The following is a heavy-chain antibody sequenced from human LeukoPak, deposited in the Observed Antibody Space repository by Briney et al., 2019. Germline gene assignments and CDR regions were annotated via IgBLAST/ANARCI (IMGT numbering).Heavy chain of an antibody. CDR1: GGSISSGGYS. CDR3: ARGRGYSFDRLDY. V-gene: IGHV4-30-2*01. J-gene: IGHJ4*02. Sequence: PSETLSLTCAVSGGSISSGGYSWSWIRQPPGKGLEWIGYIYHSGSTYYNPSLKSRVTISVDRSKNQFSLKLSSVTAADTAVYYCARGRGYSFDRLDYWGLGTLVTVSS. D-gene: IGHD5-18*01. CDR2: IYHSGST.